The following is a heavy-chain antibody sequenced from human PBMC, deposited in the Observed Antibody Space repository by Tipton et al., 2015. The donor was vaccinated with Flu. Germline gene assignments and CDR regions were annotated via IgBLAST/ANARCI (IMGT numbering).Heavy chain of an antibody. CDR3: ARDRGWPAAVDY. Sequence: TLSLTCTVSGDSVSYYYWNWIRQPPGKGLEWIGFSYYSGSTAYNPSLRSRVTISVDTSRNQFSLNLTSVTAADTAVYYCARDRGWPAAVDYWSQGILVTVSS. D-gene: IGHD3-10*01. J-gene: IGHJ4*02. CDR2: SYYSGST. CDR1: GDSVSYYY. V-gene: IGHV4-59*02.